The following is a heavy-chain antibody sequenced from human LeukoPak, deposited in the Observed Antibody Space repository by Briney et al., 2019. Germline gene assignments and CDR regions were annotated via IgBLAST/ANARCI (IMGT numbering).Heavy chain of an antibody. CDR1: GYTFTGYY. D-gene: IGHD4-11*01. Sequence: ASVKVSCKASGYTFTGYYMHWVRQAPGQGLEWMGWINPNSGGTNYAQKFQGRVTMTRDTSISTAYMELSRLRSDDTAAYYCARDRGYSNYGNWFDPWGQGTLVTVSS. V-gene: IGHV1-2*02. CDR3: ARDRGYSNYGNWFDP. J-gene: IGHJ5*02. CDR2: INPNSGGT.